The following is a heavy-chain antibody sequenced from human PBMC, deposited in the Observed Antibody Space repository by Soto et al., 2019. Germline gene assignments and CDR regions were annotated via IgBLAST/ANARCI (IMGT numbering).Heavy chain of an antibody. V-gene: IGHV3-30*04. CDR2: ISWDGNNE. Sequence: PGGSLRLSCAASGFSFSGYTMHWVRQAPGRGLEWVAIISWDGNNEYYADSVKGRFTISRDNSRSTLYLLMNSLRAEDTAVYYCAIDQGYWGQGTLVTVSS. CDR1: GFSFSGYT. J-gene: IGHJ4*02. CDR3: AIDQGY.